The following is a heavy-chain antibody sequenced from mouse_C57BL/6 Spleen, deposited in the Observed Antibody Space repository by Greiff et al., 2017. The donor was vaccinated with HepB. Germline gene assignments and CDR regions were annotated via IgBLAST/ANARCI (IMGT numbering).Heavy chain of an antibody. D-gene: IGHD2-5*01. CDR1: GFNIKDDY. J-gene: IGHJ2*01. Sequence: EVQLQQSGAELVRPGASVKLSCTASGFNIKDDYMHWVKQRPEQGLEWIGWIDPENGDTEYASKFQGKATITADTSSNTAYLQLSSLTSEDTAVYYCMYYSNYVRSRDYWGQGTTLTVSS. CDR2: IDPENGDT. V-gene: IGHV14-4*01. CDR3: MYYSNYVRSRDY.